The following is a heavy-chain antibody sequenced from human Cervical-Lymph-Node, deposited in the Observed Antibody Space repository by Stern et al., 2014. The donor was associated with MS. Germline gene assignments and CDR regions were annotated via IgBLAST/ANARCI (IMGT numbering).Heavy chain of an antibody. V-gene: IGHV1-18*04. CDR1: GYTFANYG. CDR2: ISPYNGNT. CDR3: ARWATLYGMDV. Sequence: QVQLVESGAEVKKAGASVKVSCKASGYTFANYGITWVRQAPGKGPEWMGRISPYNGNTKYAQQLQGRVTMTTDPSTSTAYMELRSLRPDDTAMYYCARWATLYGMDVWGQGTTVTVSS. D-gene: IGHD5-24*01. J-gene: IGHJ6*02.